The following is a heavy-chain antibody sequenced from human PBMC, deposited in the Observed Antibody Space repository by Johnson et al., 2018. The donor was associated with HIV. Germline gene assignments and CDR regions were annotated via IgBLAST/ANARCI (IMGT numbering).Heavy chain of an antibody. D-gene: IGHD3-3*01. CDR2: ISWNSGSI. J-gene: IGHJ3*02. CDR1: GFTFDDYA. V-gene: IGHV3-9*01. Sequence: VQLVESGGGLVQPGRSLRLSCAASGFTFDDYAMHWVRQAPGKGLEWVSGISWNSGSIGYADSVKGRFTISRDNAKKSLFLQMKSLRAEDTALYYYVRAQFLEWLFFDSFDIWGQGTMVTVAS. CDR3: VRAQFLEWLFFDSFDI.